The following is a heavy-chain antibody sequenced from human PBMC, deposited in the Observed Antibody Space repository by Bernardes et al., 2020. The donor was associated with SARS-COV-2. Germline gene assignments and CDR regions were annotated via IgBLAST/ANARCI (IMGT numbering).Heavy chain of an antibody. CDR1: GFTFNIYL. Sequence: GGSLRLSCAASGFTFNIYLMSWVRQAPGKGPEWVSTISGSGDATYYADSVKGRFTISRDNSKNTLYLQMNSLRAEDTAVYYCAKDYSVIGQAVYYYGLDVWGQGTTVTVSS. D-gene: IGHD4-4*01. J-gene: IGHJ6*02. V-gene: IGHV3-23*01. CDR3: AKDYSVIGQAVYYYGLDV. CDR2: ISGSGDAT.